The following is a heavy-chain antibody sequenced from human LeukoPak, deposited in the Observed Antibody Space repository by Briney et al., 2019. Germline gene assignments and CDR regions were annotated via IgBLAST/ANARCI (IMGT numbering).Heavy chain of an antibody. V-gene: IGHV3-74*01. CDR2: INSDGSST. J-gene: IGHJ3*01. Sequence: PGGSLRLSCAASGFTFSNYWMHWFRQVPGKGLVWVSRINSDGSSTSYADSVKGRFTISRDNAKNTLYLQMNSLRAEDTAMYYCARICSGTSCYIPNWGQGAMVTVSS. D-gene: IGHD2-2*02. CDR3: ARICSGTSCYIPN. CDR1: GFTFSNYW.